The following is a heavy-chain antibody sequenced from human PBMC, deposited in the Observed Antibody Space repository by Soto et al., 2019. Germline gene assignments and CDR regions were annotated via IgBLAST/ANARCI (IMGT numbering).Heavy chain of an antibody. CDR3: VKGQNWFDP. V-gene: IGHV3-23*01. J-gene: IGHJ5*02. CDR1: GFTFSSYA. Sequence: GSLRLSCLTSGFTFSSYAMSWVRQAPGKGLEWVASISGGGDTTYYADFVKGRFTISRDTSKHTVYMEMKSLRADDTAVYYCVKGQNWFDPWGQGTQVTVSS. CDR2: ISGGGDTT.